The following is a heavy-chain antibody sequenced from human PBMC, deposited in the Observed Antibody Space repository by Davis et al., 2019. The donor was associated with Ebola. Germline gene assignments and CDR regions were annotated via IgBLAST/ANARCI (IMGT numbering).Heavy chain of an antibody. CDR1: GDSVPSAG. CDR3: AKGWLRGGMGV. J-gene: IGHJ6*04. Sequence: HSQIPSLTRAISGDSVPSAGWNWITHSPSRGLEWLGRTYYKSKWYNDYAVSVKSRITINPDTSKNQFSLQLNSVTPEDTALYYCAKGWLRGGMGVWGEGITVTVSS. D-gene: IGHD5-18*01. CDR2: TYYKSKWYN. V-gene: IGHV6-1*01.